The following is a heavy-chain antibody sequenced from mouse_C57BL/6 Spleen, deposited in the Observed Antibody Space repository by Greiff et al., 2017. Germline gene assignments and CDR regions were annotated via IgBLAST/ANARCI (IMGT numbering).Heavy chain of an antibody. Sequence: VQLKESGPELVKPGASVKISCKASGYSFTDYNMNWVKQSNGKSLEWIGVINPNYGTTSYNQKFKGKATLTVDQSSSTAYMQLNSLTSEDSAVYYCARRGIYDYDGYYCDYWGQGTTLTVAS. V-gene: IGHV1-39*01. J-gene: IGHJ2*01. CDR2: INPNYGTT. CDR3: ARRGIYDYDGYYCDY. D-gene: IGHD2-4*01. CDR1: GYSFTDYN.